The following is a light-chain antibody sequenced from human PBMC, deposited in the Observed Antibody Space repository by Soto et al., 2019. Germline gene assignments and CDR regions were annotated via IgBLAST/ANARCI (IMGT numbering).Light chain of an antibody. V-gene: IGLV2-14*01. Sequence: QSVLTQPASVSGSPGQSITISCTGTSSDVGGYNHVSWYQHSPGKAPKLILFAVSDRPSGVSHRFSGSKSGNTASLTISGVQAEDEADYYCCSYTSLSTVVFGGGTKVTVL. CDR3: CSYTSLSTVV. CDR1: SSDVGGYNH. CDR2: AVS. J-gene: IGLJ2*01.